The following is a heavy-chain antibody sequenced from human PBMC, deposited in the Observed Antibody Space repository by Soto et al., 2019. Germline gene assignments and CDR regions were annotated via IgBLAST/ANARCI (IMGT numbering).Heavy chain of an antibody. CDR2: ISGSGGST. CDR3: AKAQNLYDSSGYYYY. D-gene: IGHD3-22*01. Sequence: PGGSLRLSCAASGFTFSSYAMSWVRQAPGKGLEWVSAISGSGGSTYYADSVKGRFTISRDNSKNTLYLQMNSLRAEDTAVYYCAKAQNLYDSSGYYYYWGQGTLVTVSS. V-gene: IGHV3-23*01. CDR1: GFTFSSYA. J-gene: IGHJ4*02.